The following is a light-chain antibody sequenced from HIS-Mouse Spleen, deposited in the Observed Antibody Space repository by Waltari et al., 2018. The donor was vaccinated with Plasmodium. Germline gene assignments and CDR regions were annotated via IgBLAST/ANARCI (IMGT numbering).Light chain of an antibody. Sequence: SYELTQPPSVSVSSGQTARITCSGDALPKKYAYWYQQKSGQAPVLVIYEDSKRPSVIPERFSGSSSGTMATLTISGAQVEDEADYYCYSTDSSGNHRVFGGGTKLTVL. CDR2: EDS. CDR1: ALPKKY. J-gene: IGLJ3*02. CDR3: YSTDSSGNHRV. V-gene: IGLV3-10*01.